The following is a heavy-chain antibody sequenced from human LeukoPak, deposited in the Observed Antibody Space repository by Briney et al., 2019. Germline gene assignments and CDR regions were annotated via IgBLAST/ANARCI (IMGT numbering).Heavy chain of an antibody. V-gene: IGHV3-33*06. D-gene: IGHD2/OR15-2a*01. J-gene: IGHJ4*02. CDR1: GFTFSSYA. CDR2: IWYDGSIE. Sequence: GGSLRLSCAASGFTFSSYAMHWVRQAPGKGLEWVAVIWYDGSIEYYADSVKGRFTVSKDNSKNTLYLQMNTLRAEDTAVYYCAKADEMNMDYWGQGTLVTVSS. CDR3: AKADEMNMDY.